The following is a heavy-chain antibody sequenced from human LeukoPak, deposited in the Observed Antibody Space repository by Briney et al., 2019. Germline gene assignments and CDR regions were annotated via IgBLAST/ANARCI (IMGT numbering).Heavy chain of an antibody. CDR3: ARYGRSGSYSHGFDI. J-gene: IGHJ3*02. Sequence: GESLKISCHRPADTFSSHSIGWVRHKPGKGRGWMGIIYPVDSDTRHSPSFEGRPTISVDTSTNTAYLRWSSLKASDTAMYYCARYGRSGSYSHGFDIWGQGTMVTVS. CDR1: ADTFSSHS. CDR2: IYPVDSDT. D-gene: IGHD3-10*01. V-gene: IGHV5-51*01.